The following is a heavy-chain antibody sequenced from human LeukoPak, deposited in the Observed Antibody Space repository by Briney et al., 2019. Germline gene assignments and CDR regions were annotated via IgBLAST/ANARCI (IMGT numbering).Heavy chain of an antibody. CDR3: ARYDYGDCWFDP. Sequence: SETLSLTCTVSGGSMNNYYWSWIRQAPGKGLEWIGYISDSGSTNYNPSLRSRVTISVDTSKNQFPLKLSSVTAADTALYYCARYDYGDCWFDPWGQGTLSPSPQ. CDR2: ISDSGST. CDR1: GGSMNNYY. V-gene: IGHV4-59*01. D-gene: IGHD4-17*01. J-gene: IGHJ5*02.